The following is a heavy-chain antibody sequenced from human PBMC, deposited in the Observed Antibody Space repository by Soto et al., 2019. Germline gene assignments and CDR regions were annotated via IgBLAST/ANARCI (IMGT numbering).Heavy chain of an antibody. J-gene: IGHJ4*02. D-gene: IGHD2-8*01. CDR2: INPSGGST. CDR1: GYTFTSYY. CDR3: ARPPYPGCINAVCYPLDY. V-gene: IGHV1-46*01. Sequence: QVQLVQSGAEVKKPRPPLKISCKASGYTFTSYYMHWVRQAPGQGLEWMGIINPSGGSTNYAQKLQGRVAMTRDTSTSTVYMELNSLRSEDTAVYYCARPPYPGCINAVCYPLDYWGQGTLVTVSS.